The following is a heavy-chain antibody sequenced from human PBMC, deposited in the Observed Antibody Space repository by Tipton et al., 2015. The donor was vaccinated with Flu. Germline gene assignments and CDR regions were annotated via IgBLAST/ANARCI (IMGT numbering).Heavy chain of an antibody. CDR1: GAYISSANYY. J-gene: IGHJ4*02. CDR3: ARDLWIYNLGGAFLDC. CDR2: VYTNGTT. V-gene: IGHV4-61*02. Sequence: TLSLTCSVSGAYISSANYYWSWIRQPAGEALEWIGRVYTNGTTNYNPSLKSRVSISVDTSQNEFSLKLNSVTAADTAVYYCARDLWIYNLGGAFLDCWSQGTLVRVSS. D-gene: IGHD3-16*01.